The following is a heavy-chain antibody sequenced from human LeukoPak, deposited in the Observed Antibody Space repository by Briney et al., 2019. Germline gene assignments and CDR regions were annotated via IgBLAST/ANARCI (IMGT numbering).Heavy chain of an antibody. V-gene: IGHV1-2*02. Sequence: ASVKVSCKASGYTFTGYYMHWVRQAPGQGLEWMGWINPNSGGTNYARKFQGRVTMTRDTSISTAYMELSRLRSDDTAVYYCARAPEYYDILTGYYSWFDPWGQGTLVTVSS. CDR3: ARAPEYYDILTGYYSWFDP. J-gene: IGHJ5*02. CDR2: INPNSGGT. CDR1: GYTFTGYY. D-gene: IGHD3-9*01.